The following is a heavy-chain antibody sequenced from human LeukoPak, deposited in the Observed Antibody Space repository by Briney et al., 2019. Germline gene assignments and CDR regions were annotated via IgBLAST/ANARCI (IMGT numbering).Heavy chain of an antibody. CDR1: GGSISSRPYH. Sequence: SETLSLTCTVCGGSISSRPYHWGWIRQSPGKGLECIGSLYYSGSTYYNPSLKSRVTISVDTSRNQFSLKLTSVTAADTAVYYCARSEINDYSKYWGQGILVIVSS. CDR3: ARSEINDYSKY. CDR2: LYYSGST. D-gene: IGHD4-11*01. V-gene: IGHV4-39*07. J-gene: IGHJ4*02.